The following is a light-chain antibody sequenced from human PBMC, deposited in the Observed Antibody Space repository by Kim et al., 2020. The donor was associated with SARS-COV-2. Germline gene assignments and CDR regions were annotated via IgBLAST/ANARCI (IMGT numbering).Light chain of an antibody. CDR1: QPNRRDF. J-gene: IGKJ2*01. CDR3: QRYGGPPPYT. CDR2: HAS. V-gene: IGKV3-20*01. Sequence: SPANRATLSCRGRQPNRRDFFAWYQQKPGQAPRLLIYHASVRASDIPVRFSGSGSATDFTLTINNVEPEDFAVYYCQRYGGPPPYTFGQGTKLEI.